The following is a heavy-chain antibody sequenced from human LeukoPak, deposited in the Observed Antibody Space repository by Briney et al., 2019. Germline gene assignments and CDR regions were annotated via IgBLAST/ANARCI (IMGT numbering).Heavy chain of an antibody. D-gene: IGHD2-2*01. V-gene: IGHV1-2*02. J-gene: IGHJ3*02. CDR2: INPNSGGT. Sequence: ASVKVSCKASGYTFTAYYKHWVRHAPGQGIGWMGWINPNSGGTNYAQAFQGRVTMTRDTSISTAYMELSSLRSDDTAVYYCAGGRHYCSSTSCYGGNLDDAFDIWGQGTMVTVSS. CDR3: AGGRHYCSSTSCYGGNLDDAFDI. CDR1: GYTFTAYY.